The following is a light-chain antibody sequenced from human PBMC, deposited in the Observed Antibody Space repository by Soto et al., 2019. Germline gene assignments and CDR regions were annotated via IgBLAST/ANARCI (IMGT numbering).Light chain of an antibody. CDR2: DDH. V-gene: IGLV1-40*01. Sequence: QAVVTQPPSVSGAPGQRVTISCTGNNSNIGSGYGLHWYQQVPGMAPKLLIYDDHNRPSGVPDRFSGSSSGTSASLAITGLQAEDEADYYCQSYDSTLSVSVFGGGTKLTVL. CDR1: NSNIGSGYG. CDR3: QSYDSTLSVSV. J-gene: IGLJ3*02.